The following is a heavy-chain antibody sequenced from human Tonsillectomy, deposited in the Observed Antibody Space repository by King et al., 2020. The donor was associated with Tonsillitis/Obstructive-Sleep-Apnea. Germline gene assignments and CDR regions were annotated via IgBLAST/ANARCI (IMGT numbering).Heavy chain of an antibody. CDR1: GFTFSSYA. D-gene: IGHD3-22*01. V-gene: IGHV3-30*04. CDR2: ISYDGSNK. Sequence: VQLVEPGGGVVQPGRSLRLSCAASGFTFSSYAMHWVRQAPGKGLEWVAVISYDGSNKYYADSVKGRFTISRDNSKNTLYLQMNSLRAEDTAVYYCARGGYYASSGYYPLDYWGQGTLVTVSS. J-gene: IGHJ4*02. CDR3: ARGGYYASSGYYPLDY.